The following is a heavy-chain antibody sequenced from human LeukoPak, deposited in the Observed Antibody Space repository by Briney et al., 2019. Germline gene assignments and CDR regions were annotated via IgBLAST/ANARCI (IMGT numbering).Heavy chain of an antibody. CDR1: GGSISSYY. V-gene: IGHV4-4*07. CDR2: IYTSGST. D-gene: IGHD4-23*01. CDR3: ARSEYGGNSLYYFDY. Sequence: ETLSLTCTVSGGSISSYYWSWIRQPAGKGLEWIGRIYTSGSTNYNPSLKSRVTMSVDTSKNQFSLKLSSVTAADTAVYYCARSEYGGNSLYYFDYWGQGTLVTVSS. J-gene: IGHJ4*02.